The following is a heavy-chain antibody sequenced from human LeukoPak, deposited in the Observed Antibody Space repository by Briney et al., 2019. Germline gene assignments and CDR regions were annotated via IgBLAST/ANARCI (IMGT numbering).Heavy chain of an antibody. J-gene: IGHJ5*02. V-gene: IGHV3-7*01. D-gene: IGHD2-15*01. CDR2: IEPAGSAT. Sequence: GGSLRLSCGASEFAFSSYWMTWLRQAPGKGLEFVANIEPAGSATYYADSVKGRFTISRDNTKNLLYLQMNSLTAEDSAVYHCGRFGYVSAVDTWGQGALVTVSS. CDR3: GRFGYVSAVDT. CDR1: EFAFSSYW.